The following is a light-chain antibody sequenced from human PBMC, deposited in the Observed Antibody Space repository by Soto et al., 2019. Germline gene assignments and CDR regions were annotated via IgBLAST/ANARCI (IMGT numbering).Light chain of an antibody. Sequence: DIQMTESPSYLSASVGDRVTITCRASQGISNYLVWYQQKPGKVPKLLIYAVSTLQSGVPSRVSGSGSGTDFTLSISSLQPEDVATYYCQNYNGSPWTFRQGSKVESK. CDR3: QNYNGSPWT. CDR2: AVS. CDR1: QGISNY. J-gene: IGKJ1*01. V-gene: IGKV1-27*01.